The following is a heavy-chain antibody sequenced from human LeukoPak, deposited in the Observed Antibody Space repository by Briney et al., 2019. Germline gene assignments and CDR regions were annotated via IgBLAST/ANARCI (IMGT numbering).Heavy chain of an antibody. CDR1: GFTFSRYA. CDR3: AKGEYAAPFDY. CDR2: ISGSGGST. Sequence: GGSLRLSCAASGFTFSRYAMSWVRQARGKGLEWVSAISGSGGSTYYADSVKGRFTISRDNSKNTLYLQMNSLRAEDTAVYYCAKGEYAAPFDYWGQGTLVTVSS. D-gene: IGHD3-10*01. J-gene: IGHJ4*02. V-gene: IGHV3-23*01.